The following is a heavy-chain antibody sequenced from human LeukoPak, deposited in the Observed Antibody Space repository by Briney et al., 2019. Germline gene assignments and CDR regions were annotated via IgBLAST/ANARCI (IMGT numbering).Heavy chain of an antibody. CDR3: ARDYTSGSYRFDY. J-gene: IGHJ4*02. D-gene: IGHD3-10*01. CDR1: GYTFTSYD. Sequence: ASVKVSFKSSGYTFTSYDVNWVRQATGQGLEWMGWMNPNSGHTGYAQNFQGRVTMTRNTSISTAYMELSSLRSEDTAVYYCARDYTSGSYRFDYWGQGTLVTVSS. V-gene: IGHV1-8*01. CDR2: MNPNSGHT.